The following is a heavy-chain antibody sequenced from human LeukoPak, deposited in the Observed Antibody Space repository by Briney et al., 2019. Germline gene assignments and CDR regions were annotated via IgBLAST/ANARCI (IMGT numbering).Heavy chain of an antibody. J-gene: IGHJ6*03. V-gene: IGHV3-21*01. CDR3: ARDGFSSSWPDYYYYYMDV. CDR2: ISSSSSYI. CDR1: GFTFSSYS. Sequence: GGSLRLSCAASGFTFSSYSMNWVRQAPGKGLEWVPSISSSSSYIYYADSVKGRFTISRDNAKNSLYLQMNSLRAEDTAVYYCARDGFSSSWPDYYYYYMDVWGKGTTVTVSS. D-gene: IGHD6-13*01.